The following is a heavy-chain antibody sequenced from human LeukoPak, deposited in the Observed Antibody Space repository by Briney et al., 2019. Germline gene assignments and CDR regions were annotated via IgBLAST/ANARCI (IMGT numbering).Heavy chain of an antibody. CDR3: AKDKAGYYDSSGYYGY. CDR1: RFTFDDYA. Sequence: GRSLRLSCAASRFTFDDYAMHWVRQAPGKGLEWVSGISWNSGSIGYADSVKGRFTISRDNAKNSLYLQMNSLRAEDTALYYCAKDKAGYYDSSGYYGYWGQGTLVTVSS. D-gene: IGHD3-22*01. V-gene: IGHV3-9*01. CDR2: ISWNSGSI. J-gene: IGHJ4*02.